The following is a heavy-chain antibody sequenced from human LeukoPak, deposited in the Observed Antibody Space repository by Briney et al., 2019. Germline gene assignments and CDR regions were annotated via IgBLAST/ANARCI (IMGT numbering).Heavy chain of an antibody. CDR2: INHSGST. CDR1: GGSFSGYY. CDR3: ARRSGWYGY. D-gene: IGHD6-19*01. J-gene: IGHJ4*02. V-gene: IGHV4-34*01. Sequence: PSETLSLTCTVYGGSFSGYYWSWIRQPPGKGLEWIGEINHSGSTNYNPSLKSRVTISVDTSKNQFSLKLSSVTAADTAVYYCARRSGWYGYWGQGTLVTVSS.